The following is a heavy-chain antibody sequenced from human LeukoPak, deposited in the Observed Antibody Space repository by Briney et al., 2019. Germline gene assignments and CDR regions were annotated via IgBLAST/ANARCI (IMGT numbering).Heavy chain of an antibody. CDR1: GGSISSSNW. J-gene: IGHJ4*02. Sequence: ASETLSLTCAVSGGSISSSNWWSWVRQPPGKGLEWIGEIYHSGSTNYNPSLKSRVTISVDTSKNQFSLKLSSVTAADTAVYYCARGTYDSSGYYSYFDYWGQGTLVTVSS. CDR2: IYHSGST. CDR3: ARGTYDSSGYYSYFDY. D-gene: IGHD3-22*01. V-gene: IGHV4-4*02.